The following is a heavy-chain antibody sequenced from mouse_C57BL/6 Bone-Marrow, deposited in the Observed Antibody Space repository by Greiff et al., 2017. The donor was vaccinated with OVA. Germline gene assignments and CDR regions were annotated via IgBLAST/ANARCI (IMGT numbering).Heavy chain of an antibody. CDR2: IDPSASYT. J-gene: IGHJ4*01. V-gene: IGHV1-59*01. CDR3: AREEDDGAMDY. Sequence: QVQLQQPGAELVRPGTSVKLSCKASGYTFTSYWMHWVKQRPGQGLEWIGVIDPSASYTNYNQKFKGKATLTVDTSSSTAYMQLSSLTSEDSAVYYCAREEDDGAMDYWGQGTAVTVSS. CDR1: GYTFTSYW. D-gene: IGHD2-3*01.